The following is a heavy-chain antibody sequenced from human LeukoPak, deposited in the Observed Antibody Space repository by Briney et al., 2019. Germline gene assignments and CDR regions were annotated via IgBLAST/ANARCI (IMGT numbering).Heavy chain of an antibody. D-gene: IGHD4-11*01. CDR1: GYTFTGYY. Sequence: ASVKVSCKASGYTFTGYYMHWVRQAPGQGLEWMGWINPNSGGTNYAQKFQGRVTITADESTSTAYMELSSLRSEDTAVYYCASMAATVTTNYYYMDVWGKGTTVTVSS. CDR2: INPNSGGT. CDR3: ASMAATVTTNYYYMDV. V-gene: IGHV1-2*02. J-gene: IGHJ6*03.